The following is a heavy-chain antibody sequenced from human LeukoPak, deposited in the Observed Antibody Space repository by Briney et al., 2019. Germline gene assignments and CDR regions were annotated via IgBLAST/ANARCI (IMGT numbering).Heavy chain of an antibody. CDR1: GGSISSYY. Sequence: SETLSLTCTVSGGSISSYYWSWIRQPPGKGLEWIGYIYYSGSTNYNPSLKSRVTISVDTCKKQFSLKMSSVTAADTAVYYCARLRGYSYTDAFDIWGQGTMVTVSS. CDR2: IYYSGST. D-gene: IGHD5-18*01. CDR3: ARLRGYSYTDAFDI. V-gene: IGHV4-59*08. J-gene: IGHJ3*02.